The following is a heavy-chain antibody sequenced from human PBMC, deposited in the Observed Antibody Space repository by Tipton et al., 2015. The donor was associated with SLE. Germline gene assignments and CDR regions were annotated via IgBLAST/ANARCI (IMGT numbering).Heavy chain of an antibody. CDR2: INPYNGNT. V-gene: IGHV1-18*01. D-gene: IGHD3-10*01. CDR1: GYIFSDYY. J-gene: IGHJ4*02. Sequence: QSGAEVKKPGASVKVSCKASGYIFSDYYMHWVRQAPGQGLEWMGWINPYNGNTHYAQKLLGRVTMTTDTSTTTAHMELRSLRSDDTAVYYCAREYGLGQLDYWGQGTLVSVSS. CDR3: AREYGLGQLDY.